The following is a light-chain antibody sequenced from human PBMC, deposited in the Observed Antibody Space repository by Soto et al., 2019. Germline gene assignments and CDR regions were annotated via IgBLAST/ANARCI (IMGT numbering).Light chain of an antibody. CDR3: QVWDSSSDHGV. Sequence: SYELTQPPSVSVAPGKTARITCGGNNIGSKSVHWYQQKPGQAPVLVIYYDSDRPSGIPERFSGSNSGNTATLTISRFEAGDEADYYCQVWDSSSDHGVFGTGTKVTVL. V-gene: IGLV3-21*04. CDR1: NIGSKS. J-gene: IGLJ1*01. CDR2: YDS.